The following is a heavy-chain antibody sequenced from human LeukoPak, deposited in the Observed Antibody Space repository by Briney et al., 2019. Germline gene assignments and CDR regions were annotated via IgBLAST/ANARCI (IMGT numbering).Heavy chain of an antibody. CDR2: ISGSGGST. CDR1: GFTFSSYS. CDR3: AKDRGRTWVQVAN. D-gene: IGHD2-15*01. Sequence: GGSLRLSCAASGFTFSSYSMNWVRQATGKGLEWVSGISGSGGSTYYADSVKGRFTISRDNSKNTLYLQMNSLRVEDTAVYYCAKDRGRTWVQVANWGQGTLVTVSS. J-gene: IGHJ4*02. V-gene: IGHV3-23*01.